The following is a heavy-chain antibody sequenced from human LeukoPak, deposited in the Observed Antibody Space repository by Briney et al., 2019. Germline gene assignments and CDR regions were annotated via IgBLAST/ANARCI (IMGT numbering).Heavy chain of an antibody. V-gene: IGHV1-69*13. CDR1: GYTFTGYY. J-gene: IGHJ5*02. Sequence: ASVKVSCKASGYTFTGYYMHWVRQAPGQGLEWMGGIIPIFGTANYTQKFQGRVTITADESTSTAYMELSSLRSEDTAVYYCARGQLVQTWGQGTLVTVSS. D-gene: IGHD6-13*01. CDR3: ARGQLVQT. CDR2: IIPIFGTA.